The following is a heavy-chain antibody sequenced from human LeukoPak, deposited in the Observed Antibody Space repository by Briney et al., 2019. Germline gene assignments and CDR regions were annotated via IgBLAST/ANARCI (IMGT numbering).Heavy chain of an antibody. Sequence: ASVKVPCKASGYTFTSYDINWVRQATGQGLEWMGWMNPNSGNTGYAQKFQGRVTMTRNTSISTAYMELSSLRSEDTAVYYCARGGYYYYGMDVWGQGTTVTVSS. CDR3: ARGGYYYYGMDV. CDR1: GYTFTSYD. V-gene: IGHV1-8*01. CDR2: MNPNSGNT. J-gene: IGHJ6*02.